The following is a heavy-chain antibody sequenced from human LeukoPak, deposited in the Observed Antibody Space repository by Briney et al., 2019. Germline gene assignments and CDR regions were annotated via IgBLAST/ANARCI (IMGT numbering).Heavy chain of an antibody. V-gene: IGHV3-48*03. Sequence: GGSLRLSCAASGFTFSSYEMNWVRQAPGKGLQWVSYISSSSNTIYYADSGKGRFTISRDNAKNSLYLQMNSLRAEDTAVYYCARSLYDSSGSIDYWGQGTLVTVSS. CDR3: ARSLYDSSGSIDY. CDR2: ISSSSNTI. D-gene: IGHD3-22*01. J-gene: IGHJ4*02. CDR1: GFTFSSYE.